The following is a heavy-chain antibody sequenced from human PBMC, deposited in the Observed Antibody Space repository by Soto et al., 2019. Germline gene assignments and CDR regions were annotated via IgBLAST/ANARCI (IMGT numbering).Heavy chain of an antibody. J-gene: IGHJ6*02. D-gene: IGHD3-3*01. Sequence: PGGSLRLSCAASGFPFSGSAMHWVRQASGKGLEWVGRIRSKANSYATAYAASVKGRFTISRDDSKNTAYLQMNSLKTEDTAVYYCARVGDDTIFGVVRTYYYGMDVWGQGTTVTVSS. CDR1: GFPFSGSA. V-gene: IGHV3-73*01. CDR3: ARVGDDTIFGVVRTYYYGMDV. CDR2: IRSKANSYAT.